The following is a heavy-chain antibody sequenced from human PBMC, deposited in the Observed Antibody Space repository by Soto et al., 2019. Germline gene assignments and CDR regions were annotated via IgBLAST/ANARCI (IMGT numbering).Heavy chain of an antibody. D-gene: IGHD3-10*01. CDR3: ARDYGSGVDV. Sequence: SETLSLTCAVSGGSISSGGYFWSWIRQPPGKGLEWIGYIYHSGSTYYNPSLKSRVTISVDKSKNQFSLKLSSVTAADTAVYYCARDYGSGVDVWGQGTTVTVSS. CDR1: GGSISSGGYF. CDR2: IYHSGST. V-gene: IGHV4-30-2*01. J-gene: IGHJ6*02.